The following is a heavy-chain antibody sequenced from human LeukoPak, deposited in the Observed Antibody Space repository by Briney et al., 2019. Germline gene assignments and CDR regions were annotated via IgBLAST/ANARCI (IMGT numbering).Heavy chain of an antibody. Sequence: GGSLRLSCAASGSTVSSNYMSWVRQAPGKGLEWVSVIYSGGSTYYADSVKGRFTISRDNSKNTLYLQMNSLRAEDTAVYYCASGDGGYCTNGVCYTFDYWGQGTLVTVSS. V-gene: IGHV3-53*01. J-gene: IGHJ4*02. CDR2: IYSGGST. CDR3: ASGDGGYCTNGVCYTFDY. D-gene: IGHD2-8*01. CDR1: GSTVSSNY.